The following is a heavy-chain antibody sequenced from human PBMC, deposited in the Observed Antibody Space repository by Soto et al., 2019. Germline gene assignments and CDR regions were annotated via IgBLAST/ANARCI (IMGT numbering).Heavy chain of an antibody. V-gene: IGHV1-18*01. J-gene: IGHJ6*02. CDR2: ISAYNGNT. D-gene: IGHD3-16*01. CDR3: TREGSAPDYYYAMDA. Sequence: ASVKVYCKASGYTFTSYGISWVRQAPGQGLEWMGWISAYNGNTNYAQKLQGRVTMTIDTSTSTAYMELRSLRSDDTAIYFCTREGSAPDYYYAMDAWGQGTTVTVSS. CDR1: GYTFTSYG.